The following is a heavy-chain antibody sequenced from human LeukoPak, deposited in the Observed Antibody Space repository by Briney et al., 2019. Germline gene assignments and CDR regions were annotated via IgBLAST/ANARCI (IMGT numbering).Heavy chain of an antibody. CDR2: IYYSGST. D-gene: IGHD6-19*01. CDR1: GGSISSSSYY. Sequence: PSETLSLTCTVSGGSISSSSYYWGWIRQPPGKGLEWIGSIYYSGSTYYNPSLKSRVTISVDTSKNQFSLKLSSVTAADTAVYCCARDRAGAAPPDYWGQGTLVTVSS. J-gene: IGHJ4*02. V-gene: IGHV4-39*07. CDR3: ARDRAGAAPPDY.